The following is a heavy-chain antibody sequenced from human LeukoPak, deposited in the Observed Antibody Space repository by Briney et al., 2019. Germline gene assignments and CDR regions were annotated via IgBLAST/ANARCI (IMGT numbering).Heavy chain of an antibody. CDR3: AKAAYGSGTYYFDY. V-gene: IGHV3-23*01. Sequence: GGSLRLSCAASGFTFSSYGMHWVRQAPGKGLEWVSAISGSGGSTYYADSVKGRFTISRDNSKNTLYLQMNSLRAEDTAVYYCAKAAYGSGTYYFDYWGQGTLVTVSS. D-gene: IGHD3-10*01. CDR1: GFTFSSYG. CDR2: ISGSGGST. J-gene: IGHJ4*02.